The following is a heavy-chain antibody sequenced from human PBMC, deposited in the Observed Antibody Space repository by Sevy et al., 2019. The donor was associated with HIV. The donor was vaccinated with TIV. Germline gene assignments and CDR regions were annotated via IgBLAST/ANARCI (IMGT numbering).Heavy chain of an antibody. CDR2: IYYSGST. CDR1: GGSISSDY. J-gene: IGHJ3*01. D-gene: IGHD1-7*01. V-gene: IGHV4-59*01. Sequence: SETLSPTCTVSGGSISSDYWSWIRQPPGKGLEWIGYIYYSGSTTYNPSLKSRVTISVDTSKNQLSLKLSSVTAADTAVYYCARAASWNYVQAFNVWGPGTVVTVSS. CDR3: ARAASWNYVQAFNV.